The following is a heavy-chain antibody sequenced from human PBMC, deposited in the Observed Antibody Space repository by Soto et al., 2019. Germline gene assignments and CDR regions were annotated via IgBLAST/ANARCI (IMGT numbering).Heavy chain of an antibody. Sequence: EVQLLESGGGLVLPGGSLRLSCAASGFTFSNYAMSWVRQAPGKGLEWVSSISAGGGGTYYADSVKGRFTISRDNSENTLILQMTSLRAEDTAVFYCAALSPSGAGYYTMAVWGQGTTVTVS. CDR2: ISAGGGGT. CDR1: GFTFSNYA. V-gene: IGHV3-23*01. CDR3: AALSPSGAGYYTMAV. J-gene: IGHJ6*02.